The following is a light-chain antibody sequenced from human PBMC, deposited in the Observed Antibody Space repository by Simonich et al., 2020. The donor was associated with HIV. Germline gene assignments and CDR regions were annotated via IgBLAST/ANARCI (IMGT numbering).Light chain of an antibody. CDR1: SGHISYI. CDR2: LENSGGY. Sequence: QPVLTQSSSASASLGSSVRLTCTLSSGHISYIIAWHQQQPGKAPRFRMKLENSGGYNKGSGVPDRFSGSSSGADRYLTISNLQSEDEAEYYCETWDSNTLVFGGGTKLTVL. V-gene: IGLV4-60*03. J-gene: IGLJ3*02. CDR3: ETWDSNTLV.